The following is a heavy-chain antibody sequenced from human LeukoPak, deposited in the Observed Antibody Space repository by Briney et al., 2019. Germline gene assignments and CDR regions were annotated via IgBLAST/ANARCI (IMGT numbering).Heavy chain of an antibody. CDR3: AKGLEHYYGSGSFPSHFDY. D-gene: IGHD3-10*01. V-gene: IGHV3-30*02. Sequence: GGSLRLSCAASGFTFSSYGMHWVRQAPGKGLEWVAFIRYDGSNKYYADSVKGRFTISRDNSKNTLYLQMNCLRAEDTAVYYCAKGLEHYYGSGSFPSHFDYWGQGTLVTVSS. J-gene: IGHJ4*02. CDR2: IRYDGSNK. CDR1: GFTFSSYG.